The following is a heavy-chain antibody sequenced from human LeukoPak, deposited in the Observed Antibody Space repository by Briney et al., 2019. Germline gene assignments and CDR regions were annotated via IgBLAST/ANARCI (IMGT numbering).Heavy chain of an antibody. Sequence: GGSLRLSCAASGFTFRIYWMTWVRQAPGKGLEWVANIKQDGGEKYYVDSVKGRFTISRDNAKNSLYLQMNSLRVEDTAVYYCARDGRPLDYWGQGTLVTVSS. CDR1: GFTFRIYW. CDR3: ARDGRPLDY. V-gene: IGHV3-7*03. CDR2: IKQDGGEK. J-gene: IGHJ4*02.